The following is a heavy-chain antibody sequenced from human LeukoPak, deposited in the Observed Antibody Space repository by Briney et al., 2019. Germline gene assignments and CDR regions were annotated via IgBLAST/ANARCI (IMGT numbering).Heavy chain of an antibody. CDR2: INHSGSI. CDR1: GFTFSDYY. V-gene: IGHV4-34*01. CDR3: ARDSDSWNCFDS. D-gene: IGHD3-22*01. Sequence: GSLRLSCATSGFTFSDYYMSWIRQAQGKWLEWIGEINHSGSINYNPSFKSRVTISLDTSKNHFSLKLTSMTASDTAIYYCARDSDSWNCFDSWGQGTLVTVSS. J-gene: IGHJ4*02.